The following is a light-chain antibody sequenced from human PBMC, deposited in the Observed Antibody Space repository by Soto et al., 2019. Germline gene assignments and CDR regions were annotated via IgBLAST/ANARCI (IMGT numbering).Light chain of an antibody. J-gene: IGKJ4*01. Sequence: DIVMTQSPDSLAVSLGERATINCKSSQSVLYSSNNKNYLAWYQQKPGQPPKLLIYWASTRESGVPDRFSGSGSGTDFTLTISSLQAEDVAVYYCQQYYSTAPTVGGGTKVEIK. V-gene: IGKV4-1*01. CDR2: WAS. CDR3: QQYYSTAPT. CDR1: QSVLYSSNNKNY.